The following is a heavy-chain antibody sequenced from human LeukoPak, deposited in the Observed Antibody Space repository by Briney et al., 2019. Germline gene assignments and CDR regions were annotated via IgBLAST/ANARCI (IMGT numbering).Heavy chain of an antibody. D-gene: IGHD5-24*01. CDR2: ISAYNGNT. V-gene: IGHV1-18*04. J-gene: IGHJ4*02. Sequence: ASVKVSCKASGYTFTGYYMHWVHQAPGQGLEWMGWISAYNGNTNYAQKLQGRVTMTTDTSTSTAYMELRSLRSDDTAVYYCASINYGYWGQGTLVTVSS. CDR1: GYTFTGYY. CDR3: ASINYGY.